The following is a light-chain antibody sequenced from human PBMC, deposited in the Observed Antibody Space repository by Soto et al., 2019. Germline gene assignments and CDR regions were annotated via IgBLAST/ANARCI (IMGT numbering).Light chain of an antibody. CDR2: GAS. CDR1: QSISRY. Sequence: IVLTQSPCTLSLSPGERTTLSSRASQSISRYLAWYQQKPGQGPRLLIYGASSRATGIPDRFSGSGSGTDFTLTISRLEPEDFAVYYCQQYGSSSTWTFGQGTKVDIK. J-gene: IGKJ1*01. V-gene: IGKV3-20*01. CDR3: QQYGSSSTWT.